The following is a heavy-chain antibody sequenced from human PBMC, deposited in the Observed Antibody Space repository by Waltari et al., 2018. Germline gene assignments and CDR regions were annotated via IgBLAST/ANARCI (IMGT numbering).Heavy chain of an antibody. D-gene: IGHD3-16*02. CDR1: GGSFSGYY. V-gene: IGHV4-34*01. CDR3: AREGYDYIWGSYRQGMDV. CDR2: INHSGST. J-gene: IGHJ6*03. Sequence: QVQLQQWGAGLLKPSETLSLTCAVYGGSFSGYYWSWIRQPPGKGLEWIGEINHSGSTNYNPSLKSRVTISVDTSKNQFSLKLSSVTAADTAVYYCAREGYDYIWGSYRQGMDVWGKG.